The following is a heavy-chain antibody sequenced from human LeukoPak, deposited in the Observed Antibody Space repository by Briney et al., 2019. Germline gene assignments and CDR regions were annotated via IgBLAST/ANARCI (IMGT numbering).Heavy chain of an antibody. D-gene: IGHD2-2*01. V-gene: IGHV3-9*01. CDR3: AKGYCSSSSCNVDY. CDR2: ISWNSRSI. J-gene: IGHJ4*02. CDR1: GFIFDDYA. Sequence: GGSLRLSCAASGFIFDDYAMHWVRQAPGKGLEWVSGISWNSRSIGYADSVKGRFTISRDNAKNSLYLQMNSLRAEDTALYYCAKGYCSSSSCNVDYWGQGTLVTVSS.